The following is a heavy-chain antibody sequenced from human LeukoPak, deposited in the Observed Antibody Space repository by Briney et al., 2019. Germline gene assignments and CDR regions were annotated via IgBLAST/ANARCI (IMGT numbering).Heavy chain of an antibody. Sequence: GGSLRLSCAASGFTFSGSAMHWVRQASGKGLEWVGRIRSKANSYATAYAASVKGRFTISRDDSKNTAYLQMNSLKTEDTAVYYCTRGWGITMIENDYWGQGTLVTVSS. J-gene: IGHJ4*02. D-gene: IGHD3-22*01. CDR2: IRSKANSYAT. CDR3: TRGWGITMIENDY. CDR1: GFTFSGSA. V-gene: IGHV3-73*01.